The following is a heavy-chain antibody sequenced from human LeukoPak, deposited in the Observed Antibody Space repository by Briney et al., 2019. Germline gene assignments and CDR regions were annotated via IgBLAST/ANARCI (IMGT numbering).Heavy chain of an antibody. J-gene: IGHJ3*02. CDR1: GGSISGYY. CDR3: ARVTYCSGGACYRNDAFDI. D-gene: IGHD2-15*01. Sequence: SDTLSLTCTVSGGSISGYYWSWIRQPAGKGLEWIGRIYSSGSTNDNPSLKSRVTMSVDTSKNQFSLKLSSVTAADTAVYYCARVTYCSGGACYRNDAFDIWGQGTMVTVSS. CDR2: IYSSGST. V-gene: IGHV4-4*07.